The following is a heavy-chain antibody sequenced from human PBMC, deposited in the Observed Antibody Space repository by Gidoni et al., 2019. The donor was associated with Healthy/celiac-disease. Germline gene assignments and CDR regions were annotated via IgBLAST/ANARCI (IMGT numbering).Heavy chain of an antibody. V-gene: IGHV4-31*03. CDR2: IYYSGST. J-gene: IGHJ4*02. D-gene: IGHD3-3*01. CDR3: ARSPDRFLKGISEYYFDY. CDR1: GGSIRSGGYY. Sequence: QVQLQESGPGPVKPSQTLSLTCTVSGGSIRSGGYYWSWIRQHPGKGLEWIGYIYYSGSTYYNPSLKSRVTISVDTSKNQFSLKLSSVTAADTAVYYCARSPDRFLKGISEYYFDYWGQGTLVTVSS.